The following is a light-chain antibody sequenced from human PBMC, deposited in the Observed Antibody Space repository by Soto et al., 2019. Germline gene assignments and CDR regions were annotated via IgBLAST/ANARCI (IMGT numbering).Light chain of an antibody. V-gene: IGKV1-13*02. CDR1: QAISNA. CDR3: QQFNSYPFT. Sequence: AIQLTQSPSSLSASVGDRVTITCRASQAISNALAWYQQKPGKAPNLLIYDASNLESGVPSTFSGSGSGTDFTLTISSLQPEDFATYYCQQFNSYPFTYGPGTKVDI. J-gene: IGKJ3*01. CDR2: DAS.